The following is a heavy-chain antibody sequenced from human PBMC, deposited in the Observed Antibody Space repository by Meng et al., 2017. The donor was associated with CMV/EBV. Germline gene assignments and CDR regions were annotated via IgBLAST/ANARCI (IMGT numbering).Heavy chain of an antibody. Sequence: ASVKVSCKASGYTFTGYYMHWVRQAPGQGLEWMGWINPNSGGTNYAQKFQGRVTMTRDTSISTAYMELSRLRSEDTAVYYCARGYDFWSGPTRTYYYYGMDVWGQGTTVTVSS. CDR3: ARGYDFWSGPTRTYYYYGMDV. V-gene: IGHV1-2*02. D-gene: IGHD3-3*01. J-gene: IGHJ6*02. CDR1: GYTFTGYY. CDR2: INPNSGGT.